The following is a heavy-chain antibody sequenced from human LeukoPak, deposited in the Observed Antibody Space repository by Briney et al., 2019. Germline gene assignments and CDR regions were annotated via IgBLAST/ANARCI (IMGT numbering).Heavy chain of an antibody. CDR3: AKEGSSSWYFDY. CDR1: GFTVSSYG. Sequence: GRCLRLACAAAGFTVSSYGTHCVRQAPDGWLGWVAVISYDGSNTNYAASVKGRFTISRDNSQNTLYLQMSSLRAEDTAVYYCAKEGSSSWYFDYWGQGTLGTVSS. J-gene: IGHJ4*02. CDR2: ISYDGSNT. D-gene: IGHD6-13*01. V-gene: IGHV3-30*18.